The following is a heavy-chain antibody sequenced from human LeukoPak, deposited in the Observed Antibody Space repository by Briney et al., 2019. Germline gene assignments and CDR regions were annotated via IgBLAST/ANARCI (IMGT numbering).Heavy chain of an antibody. V-gene: IGHV3-7*03. J-gene: IGHJ3*02. CDR1: GFTFSSYW. CDR2: IKQDGSEK. Sequence: GGSLRLSCAASGFTFSSYWMSWVRQAPGKGLEWVANIKQDGSEKYYVDSVKGRFTISRDNAKNSLYLQMNSLRAEDTAVYYCAKDQLGYCSSTSCSWGAFDIWGQGTMVTVSS. D-gene: IGHD2-2*01. CDR3: AKDQLGYCSSTSCSWGAFDI.